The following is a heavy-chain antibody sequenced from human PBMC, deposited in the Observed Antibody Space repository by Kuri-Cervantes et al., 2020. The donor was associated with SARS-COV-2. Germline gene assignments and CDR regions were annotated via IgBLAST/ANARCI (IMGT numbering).Heavy chain of an antibody. CDR3: ARPPPLPVSY. Sequence: GSLRLSWAVYGASFSGYYWSWIRQPPGKGLEWIGEINHSGSTYYNPSLKSRVTISVDTSKNQFSLKLSSVTAADTAVYYCARPPPLPVSYWGQGTLVTVSS. J-gene: IGHJ4*02. CDR1: GASFSGYY. V-gene: IGHV4-34*01. CDR2: INHSGST.